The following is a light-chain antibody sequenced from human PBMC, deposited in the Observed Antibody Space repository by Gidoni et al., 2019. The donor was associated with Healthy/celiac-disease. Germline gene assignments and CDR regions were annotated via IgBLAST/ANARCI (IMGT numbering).Light chain of an antibody. Sequence: EIVLTQSPGTLSLSPGDRATLFCRASQSGSSNYLAWYQQKPGKVPRLLIYGASSRDTGIPSRFSGSGSGTDFTLTIRRLEPEDVAVYYCQQYGTSPYTFGQGTKVEIK. J-gene: IGKJ2*01. CDR1: QSGSSNY. V-gene: IGKV3-20*01. CDR3: QQYGTSPYT. CDR2: GAS.